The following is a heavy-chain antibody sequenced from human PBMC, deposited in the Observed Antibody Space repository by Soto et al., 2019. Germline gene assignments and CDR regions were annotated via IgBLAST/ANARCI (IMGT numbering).Heavy chain of an antibody. CDR3: AKDEWLRYFDWLLSPDYYGMDV. CDR1: GFTFSSYG. D-gene: IGHD3-9*01. J-gene: IGHJ6*02. V-gene: IGHV3-30*18. CDR2: ISYDGSNK. Sequence: GGSLRLSCAASGFTFSSYGMHWVRQAPGKGLEWVAVISYDGSNKYYADSVKGRFTISRDNSKNTLYLQMNSLRAEDTAVYYCAKDEWLRYFDWLLSPDYYGMDVWGQGTTVTVS.